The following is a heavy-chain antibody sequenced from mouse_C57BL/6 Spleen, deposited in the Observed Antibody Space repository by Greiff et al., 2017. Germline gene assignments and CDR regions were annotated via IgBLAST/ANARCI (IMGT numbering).Heavy chain of an antibody. CDR1: GYTFTSYW. D-gene: IGHD2-4*01. CDR3: ARLVYDNDACAIDF. V-gene: IGHV1-64*01. CDR2: IHPNSGTT. Sequence: QVQLQQPGAELVKPGASVKLSCKASGYTFTSYWMHWVKQRPGQGLEWIGMIHPNSGTTNYNEKCKSKATLTVDKSSSTAYMHLNSLTSADSAVYYCARLVYDNDACAIDFWGQGTSVTVSS. J-gene: IGHJ4*01.